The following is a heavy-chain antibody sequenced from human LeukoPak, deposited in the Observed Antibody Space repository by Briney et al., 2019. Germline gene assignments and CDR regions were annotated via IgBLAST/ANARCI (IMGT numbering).Heavy chain of an antibody. CDR2: IIPIFGTA. CDR1: GGTFSSYA. V-gene: IGHV1-69*13. D-gene: IGHD1-26*01. J-gene: IGHJ3*02. CDR3: ASAPSGSYPYAYDI. Sequence: SVKVSCKASGGTFSSYAISWVRQAPGHGLEWMGGIIPIFGTANYAQKFQGRVTITADESTSTAYMELSSLRSEDTAVYYCASAPSGSYPYAYDIWGQGTMVTVSS.